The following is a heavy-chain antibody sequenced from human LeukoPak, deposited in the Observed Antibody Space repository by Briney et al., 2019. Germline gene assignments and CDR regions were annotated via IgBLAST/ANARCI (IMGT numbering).Heavy chain of an antibody. CDR1: GFTFSTYA. J-gene: IGHJ4*02. D-gene: IGHD4-17*01. CDR2: IRGGGGST. Sequence: PGGSLRLSCAASGFTFSTYAMTWVRQAPGKGLEWVSVIRGGGGSTYYADSVKGRFTISRDNSKNTLYLQMNSLKAEDTARYHCAKDLYGDYGGIDYWGQGTLVTVSS. V-gene: IGHV3-23*01. CDR3: AKDLYGDYGGIDY.